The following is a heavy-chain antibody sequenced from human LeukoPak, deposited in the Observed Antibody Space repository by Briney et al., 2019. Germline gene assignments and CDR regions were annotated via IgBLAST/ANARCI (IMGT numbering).Heavy chain of an antibody. Sequence: PSETLSPTCTVSGGSISSSTFYWGWIRQPPGKGLEWIGIISYSGSSYYSPSLKSRVTISVDTSKNQFSLKLSSVTAADTAVYYCARLDRGINAAHFDYWGQGTLVTVSS. CDR3: ARLDRGINAAHFDY. CDR1: GGSISSSTFY. J-gene: IGHJ4*02. D-gene: IGHD6-25*01. CDR2: ISYSGSS. V-gene: IGHV4-39*01.